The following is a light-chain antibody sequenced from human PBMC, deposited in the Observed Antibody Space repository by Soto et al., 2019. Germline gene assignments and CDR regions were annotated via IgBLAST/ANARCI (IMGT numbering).Light chain of an antibody. CDR2: AAS. V-gene: IGKV1-39*01. Sequence: DIQMTQSPSSLSASVGDRVTITCRASQSISSYLNWYQQKPGKAPKLLIYAASSLQSGVPSRFSGSGSGTDFTITISSLQPEDFATYYCKQSYSTPQTFGQGTKVEIK. J-gene: IGKJ1*01. CDR1: QSISSY. CDR3: KQSYSTPQT.